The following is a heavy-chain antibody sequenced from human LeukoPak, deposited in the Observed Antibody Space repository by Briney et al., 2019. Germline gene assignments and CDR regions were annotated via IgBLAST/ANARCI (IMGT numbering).Heavy chain of an antibody. D-gene: IGHD3-22*01. CDR3: ARAVGNYYGSSSGYWYFDL. CDR1: GFTFSSYA. CDR2: ISSDTATI. V-gene: IGHV3-48*02. Sequence: GGSLRLSCAGSGFTFSSYAMNWVRQAPGKGLQWLSYISSDTATIYYADSVEGRFTISRDNAKNSLFLQMNSLRDEDTAVYYCARAVGNYYGSSSGYWYFDLRGRGTQVTVSS. J-gene: IGHJ2*01.